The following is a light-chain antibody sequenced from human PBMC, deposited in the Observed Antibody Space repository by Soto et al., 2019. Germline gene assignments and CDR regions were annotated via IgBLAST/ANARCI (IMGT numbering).Light chain of an antibody. CDR2: YVS. J-gene: IGLJ3*02. Sequence: QSALTQPRSVSGSPGQSVTISCTGTSSDVVSWYQQHPCKAPKLIIYYVSQRPSGVPDRFSGYKSGNTASLTISGLQAEDEADYYCCSSAGGFTWVFGGGTKLTVL. CDR1: SSDVV. V-gene: IGLV2-11*01. CDR3: CSSAGGFTWV.